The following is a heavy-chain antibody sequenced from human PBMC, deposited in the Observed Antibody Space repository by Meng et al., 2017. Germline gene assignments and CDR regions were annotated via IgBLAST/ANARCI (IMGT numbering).Heavy chain of an antibody. CDR1: GGTFSSDA. V-gene: IGHV1-69*01. CDR3: ASLHCSGGSCYPPFDY. J-gene: IGHJ4*02. CDR2: IILIFVTA. Sequence: QGPLVCFGAEVKKPGASVKLSCKPSGGTFSSDAISWVRQAPGQGLGWMGGIILIFVTANYAQKFQGRVTITADESTSTAYMELSSLRSDDTAVYYCASLHCSGGSCYPPFDYWGQGTLVTVSS. D-gene: IGHD2-15*01.